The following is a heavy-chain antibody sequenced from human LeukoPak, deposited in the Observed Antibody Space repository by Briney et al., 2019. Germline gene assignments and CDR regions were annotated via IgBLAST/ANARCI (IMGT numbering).Heavy chain of an antibody. CDR3: ARVQRKYQLPRLNDYDYMDV. V-gene: IGHV3-7*01. Sequence: GGSLRLSCAASGFTFSTYWMSWVRQAPGKGLEWVANIKQDVSEKYYVDTVKGRFTISRDNAKNSLYLQMNSLRAEDTAVYYCARVQRKYQLPRLNDYDYMDVWGKGTTVTISS. D-gene: IGHD2-2*01. CDR1: GFTFSTYW. J-gene: IGHJ6*03. CDR2: IKQDVSEK.